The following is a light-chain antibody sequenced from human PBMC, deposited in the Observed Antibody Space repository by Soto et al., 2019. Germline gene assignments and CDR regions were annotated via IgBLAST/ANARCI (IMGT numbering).Light chain of an antibody. CDR1: QSVSSGY. CDR2: GAS. V-gene: IGKV3-20*01. J-gene: IGKJ4*01. CDR3: QQYGTSPPLT. Sequence: DIVLTQSPGTLYLSPGERATLSCRASQSVSSGYLAWYQQRPGQAPRLLIYGASSRATGIPDRFSGSGSATDFTLTISRLEPEDFAVYYCQQYGTSPPLTFGGGTKVDIK.